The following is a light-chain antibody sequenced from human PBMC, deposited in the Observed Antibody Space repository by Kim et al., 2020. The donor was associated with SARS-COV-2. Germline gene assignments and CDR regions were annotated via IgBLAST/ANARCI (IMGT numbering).Light chain of an antibody. CDR1: SSNVGSHNF. CDR2: EGS. Sequence: GQSITISCTGTSSNVGSHNFVSWYQQHPGKAPKLMIYEGSKRPSGVPNRFSGSKSGNTASLTISGLQAEDEADYYCSSYAGSSNVVFGGGTKLTVL. J-gene: IGLJ2*01. V-gene: IGLV2-14*02. CDR3: SSYAGSSNVV.